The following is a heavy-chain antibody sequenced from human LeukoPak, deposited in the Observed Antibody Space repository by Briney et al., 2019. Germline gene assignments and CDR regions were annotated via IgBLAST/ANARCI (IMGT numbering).Heavy chain of an antibody. CDR1: GFTFSTYW. CDR3: TRDRNNRNDEVGGY. CDR2: INQDGGEK. Sequence: GGSLRLSCAASGFTFSTYWMSWVRQAPGKGLEWVANINQDGGEKYYLDSVKGRFTISRDNAKNSLYLQMNSLRDEDTAVYYCTRDRNNRNDEVGGYWGQGTLVTVSS. J-gene: IGHJ4*02. D-gene: IGHD1-1*01. V-gene: IGHV3-7*01.